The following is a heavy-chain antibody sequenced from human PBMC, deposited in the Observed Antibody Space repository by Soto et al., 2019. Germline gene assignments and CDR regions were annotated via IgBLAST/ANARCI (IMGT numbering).Heavy chain of an antibody. CDR2: IYYSGST. V-gene: IGHV4-30-4*01. Sequence: QVQLQESGPGLVKPSQTLSLTCTVSGGSISSGDYYWSWIRQPPGKGLEWIGYIYYSGSTFYNPSLKKRVTISRDTSKIQFSLKLSSVTAADTAVYYCVREGGENGFDPWGQGTLVTVSS. J-gene: IGHJ5*02. CDR1: GGSISSGDYY. CDR3: VREGGENGFDP. D-gene: IGHD3-16*01.